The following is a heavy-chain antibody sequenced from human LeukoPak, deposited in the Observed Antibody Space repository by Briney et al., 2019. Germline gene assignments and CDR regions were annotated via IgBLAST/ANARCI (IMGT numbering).Heavy chain of an antibody. Sequence: ASVKVSCKASGYTFTSYGISWVRQAPGQGLEWMGWINPNSGGTNYAQKFQGWVTMTRDTSISTAYMELSRLRSDDTAVYYCARVAAAQGVWFDPWGQGTLVTVSS. CDR3: ARVAAAQGVWFDP. J-gene: IGHJ5*02. CDR1: GYTFTSYG. D-gene: IGHD6-13*01. CDR2: INPNSGGT. V-gene: IGHV1-2*04.